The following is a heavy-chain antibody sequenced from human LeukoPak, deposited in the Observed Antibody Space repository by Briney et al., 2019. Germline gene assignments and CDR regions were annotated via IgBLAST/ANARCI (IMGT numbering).Heavy chain of an antibody. CDR1: GDSISRYY. V-gene: IGHV4-59*01. CDR2: IFYGGST. CDR3: ARAGPWQIDP. J-gene: IGHJ5*02. D-gene: IGHD3-10*01. Sequence: SETLSLTCTVSGDSISRYYWSWIRQPPGKGLEWIGHIFYGGSTGYKPSLKSRVAISVDRSKNQFSLKLTSVTAADTAVYYCARAGPWQIDPWGQGTLVIVSS.